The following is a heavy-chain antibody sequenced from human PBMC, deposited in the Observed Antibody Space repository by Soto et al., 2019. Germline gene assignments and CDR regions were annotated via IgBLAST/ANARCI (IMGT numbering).Heavy chain of an antibody. CDR1: GGTFSSYT. Sequence: SVKVSCKASGGTFSSYTISWVRQAPGQGLEWMGRIIPILGIANYAQKFQGRVTITADKSTSTAYMELSSLRSEEPAVHHCASDDPDSDGAGGERTTFDDWGQGTLVTVFS. V-gene: IGHV1-69*02. CDR3: ASDDPDSDGAGGERTTFDD. CDR2: IIPILGIA. D-gene: IGHD2-8*01. J-gene: IGHJ4*01.